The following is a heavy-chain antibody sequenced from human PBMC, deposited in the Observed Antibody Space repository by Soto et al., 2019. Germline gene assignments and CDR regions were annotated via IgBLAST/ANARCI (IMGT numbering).Heavy chain of an antibody. J-gene: IGHJ6*02. CDR3: ARVDTYDYYYSMDV. V-gene: IGHV3-53*02. CDR1: GLAVTSNY. D-gene: IGHD5-18*01. CDR2: VYSSGTT. Sequence: EVQLVETGGGLIQPGGSLSLSCAASGLAVTSNYMSWVRQAPGKGLEWVSIVYSSGTTYYADSVKGRFTFSRDKSKNTIYLQMRNLRAEDTAVYYCARVDTYDYYYSMDVWGQGTTVTVS.